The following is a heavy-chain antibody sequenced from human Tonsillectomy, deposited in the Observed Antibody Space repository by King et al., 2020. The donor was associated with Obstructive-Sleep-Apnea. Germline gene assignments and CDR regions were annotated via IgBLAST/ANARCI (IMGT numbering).Heavy chain of an antibody. J-gene: IGHJ4*02. CDR3: AKGISIFGVVDPAFDY. V-gene: IGHV3-23*04. Sequence: VQXVESGGXLVQPGGSLRLSCAASGFTFSSYAMSWXRQAPGXGLEWXSGXSGGGGSTYYADSVKGRFTISRDNSKNTLYLQLNSLRAEDTAVYYCAKGISIFGVVDPAFDYWGQGTLVTVSS. CDR2: XSGGGGST. D-gene: IGHD3-3*01. CDR1: GFTFSSYA.